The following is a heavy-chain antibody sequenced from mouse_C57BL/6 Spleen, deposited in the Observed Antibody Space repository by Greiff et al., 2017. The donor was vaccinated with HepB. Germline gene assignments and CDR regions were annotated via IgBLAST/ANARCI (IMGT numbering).Heavy chain of an antibody. Sequence: QVQLKQSGAELARPGASVKLSCKASGYTFTSYGMSWVKQRTGQGLEWIGEIYPRSGNTYYNEKFKGKATLTADKSSSTAYMELRSLTSEDSAVYFCAKNYYDRGFAHWGQGTLVTVSA. CDR3: AKNYYDRGFAH. V-gene: IGHV1-81*01. CDR1: GYTFTSYG. CDR2: IYPRSGNT. J-gene: IGHJ3*01. D-gene: IGHD2-4*01.